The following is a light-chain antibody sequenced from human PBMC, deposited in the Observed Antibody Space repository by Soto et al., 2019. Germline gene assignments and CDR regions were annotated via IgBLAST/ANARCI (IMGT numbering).Light chain of an antibody. CDR3: QQTNSFP. CDR2: GAS. V-gene: IGKV1-9*01. CDR1: RGISSY. Sequence: DIQLTQSPSFLSASVGDSLTITCRASRGISSYLAWYQQKPGKAPKLLIYGASTLQSGVPSRFSGSGSGTEFTLTIRSLQPEDFATYYCQQTNSFPFGGGNKVEIK. J-gene: IGKJ4*01.